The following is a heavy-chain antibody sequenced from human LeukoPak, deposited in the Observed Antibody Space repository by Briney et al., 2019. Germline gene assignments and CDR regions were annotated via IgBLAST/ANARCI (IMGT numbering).Heavy chain of an antibody. CDR3: ARDIEAPGIAFDS. CDR1: GFTFDDYA. Sequence: PGGSLRLSCAASGFTFDDYAMHWVRQAPGKGLEWVADINQDGSEKYYVDSVKGRFTISRDNAKKSVYLQMNSLRAEDTAVYYCARDIEAPGIAFDSWGQGTLVTVSS. CDR2: INQDGSEK. D-gene: IGHD6-13*01. V-gene: IGHV3-7*03. J-gene: IGHJ4*02.